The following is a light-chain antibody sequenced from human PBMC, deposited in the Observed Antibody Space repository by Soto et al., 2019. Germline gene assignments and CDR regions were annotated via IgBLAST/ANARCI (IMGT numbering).Light chain of an antibody. V-gene: IGLV2-11*01. Sequence: QSALTQPRSVSGSPGQSVTISCTGTSSDVGGYNYVSWYQQHPGKAPKLMISDVSKRPSGVPDRFSGSKSGNTDSLTISGLQAEDEADYYCCSYAGSYTDVFGTGTKLTVL. CDR3: CSYAGSYTDV. J-gene: IGLJ1*01. CDR1: SSDVGGYNY. CDR2: DVS.